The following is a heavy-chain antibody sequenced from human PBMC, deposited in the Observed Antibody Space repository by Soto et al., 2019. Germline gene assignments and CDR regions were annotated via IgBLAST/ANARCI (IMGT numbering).Heavy chain of an antibody. CDR2: IYYSGSS. CDR3: ARRDRDTVMVTPTTREKWFDP. CDR1: GGSISSSNYY. V-gene: IGHV4-39*01. J-gene: IGHJ5*02. Sequence: SETLSLTCTVSGGSISSSNYYWGWIRQPPGKGLEWIGTIYYSGSSYYNPSLKSRVTISVDTSKNQFSLELSSVTAADTAVYYCARRDRDTVMVTPTTREKWFDPWGQGTLVTVSS. D-gene: IGHD5-18*01.